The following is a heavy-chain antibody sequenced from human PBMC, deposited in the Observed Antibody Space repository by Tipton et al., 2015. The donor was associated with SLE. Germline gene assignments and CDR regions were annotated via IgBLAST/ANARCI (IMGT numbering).Heavy chain of an antibody. V-gene: IGHV4-39*01. J-gene: IGHJ4*02. Sequence: TLSLTCTVSGDSISNYNHFYYWGWIRQPPGKGLEWIGSIFHSGATYYNPSLKSRVTLSVDTSKNQFSLQLTSVTAADTAVYYCARHVWGADSSRWYGAWDYWGQGTLVTVSS. CDR3: ARHVWGADSSRWYGAWDY. CDR1: GDSISNYNHFYY. CDR2: IFHSGAT. D-gene: IGHD6-13*01.